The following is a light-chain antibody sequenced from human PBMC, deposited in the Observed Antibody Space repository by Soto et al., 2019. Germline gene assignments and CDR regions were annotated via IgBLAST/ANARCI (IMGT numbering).Light chain of an antibody. CDR2: AAS. V-gene: IGKV1-39*01. CDR3: QQSYSAPLT. CDR1: QSISSY. J-gene: IGKJ4*01. Sequence: DIQMTQSPSSLSASVGDRVTVTCRASQSISSYLNWYQQKPGKAPKHLIYAASSLQSGVPSRFSGSGSGTDFTLTISNLQPEDCGTYYCQQSYSAPLTFGGGTKVEIK.